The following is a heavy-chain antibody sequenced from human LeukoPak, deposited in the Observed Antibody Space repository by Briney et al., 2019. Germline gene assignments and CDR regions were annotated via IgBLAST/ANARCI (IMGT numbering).Heavy chain of an antibody. CDR1: GFTFSSYE. CDR2: ISSSGTTI. D-gene: IGHD3-10*01. V-gene: IGHV3-48*03. Sequence: LAGGSLRLSCAASGFTFSSYEMDWVRQAPGKGLEWVSYISSSGTTIYYADSVKGRFTISRDNSKNTLYLQMNSLRAEDTAVYYCASLAGSGSYWGQEDASDIWGQGTMVIVSS. J-gene: IGHJ3*02. CDR3: ASLAGSGSYWGQEDASDI.